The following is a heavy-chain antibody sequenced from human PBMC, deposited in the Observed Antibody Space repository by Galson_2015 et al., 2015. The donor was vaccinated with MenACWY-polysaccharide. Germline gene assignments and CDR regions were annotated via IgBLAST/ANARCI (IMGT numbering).Heavy chain of an antibody. V-gene: IGHV3-21*01. D-gene: IGHD1-7*01. Sequence: LILSCAASGGPFCGYNVNWGRRAPGGGREGGSSISRSTSCIYYADSVKGRFTISRDNATNSLYLQMSSLRAEDTAVYVCTQSVELGVNWFYPWGQGTLVTVSS. CDR3: TQSVELGVNWFYP. J-gene: IGHJ5*02. CDR2: ISRSTSCI. CDR1: GGPFCGYN.